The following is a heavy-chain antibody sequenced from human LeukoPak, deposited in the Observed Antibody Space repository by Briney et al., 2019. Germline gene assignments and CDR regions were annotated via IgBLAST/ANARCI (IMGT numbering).Heavy chain of an antibody. D-gene: IGHD6-19*01. V-gene: IGHV3-30*04. Sequence: GGSLRLSCAASGFTFSSYAMHWVRQAPGKGLEWVAVISYDGSNKYYADSVKGRFTISRDNSKNTLHLQMNSLRAEDTAVYYCARESSSGWYYFDYWGQGTLVTVSS. J-gene: IGHJ4*02. CDR3: ARESSSGWYYFDY. CDR1: GFTFSSYA. CDR2: ISYDGSNK.